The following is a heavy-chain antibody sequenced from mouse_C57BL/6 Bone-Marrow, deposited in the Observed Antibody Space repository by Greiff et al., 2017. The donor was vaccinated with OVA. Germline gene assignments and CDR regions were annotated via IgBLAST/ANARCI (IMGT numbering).Heavy chain of an antibody. D-gene: IGHD2-13*01. CDR3: ARNDSPHAMDY. J-gene: IGHJ4*01. CDR1: GYTFTSYW. Sequence: QVQLQQPGAELVKPGASVKMSCKASGYTFTSYWITWVKQRPGQGLEWIGDIYPGSGSTNYNEKFKSKATLTVDKSSSTAYMQLSSLTSEDSAVYYVARNDSPHAMDYWGQGTSVTVSS. CDR2: IYPGSGST. V-gene: IGHV1-55*01.